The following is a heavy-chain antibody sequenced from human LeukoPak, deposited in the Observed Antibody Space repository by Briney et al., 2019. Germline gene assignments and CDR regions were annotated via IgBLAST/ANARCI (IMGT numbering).Heavy chain of an antibody. V-gene: IGHV3-23*01. CDR2: ISNSGDNT. J-gene: IGHJ2*01. D-gene: IGHD3-9*01. CDR1: GFTFKRYV. Sequence: PGGSLRLLYAACGFTFKRYVMSWVRQAPGKGLEWVSTISNSGDNTYYADSVKGRFTVSRDNSKNMLYLQMNSLRAEDTAVYYCAKSSTSLTVRGYFHLWGRDPLVTVSS. CDR3: AKSSTSLTVRGYFHL.